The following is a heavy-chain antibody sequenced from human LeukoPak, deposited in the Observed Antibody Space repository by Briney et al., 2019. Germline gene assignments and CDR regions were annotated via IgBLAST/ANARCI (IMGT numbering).Heavy chain of an antibody. CDR3: ARGSSWDGLGY. D-gene: IGHD6-13*01. Sequence: SETLSLTCAVYGGSFSGYYWSWIRQPPGKGLEWIGEIKHSGSTNYNPSLKSRVTISVDTSKNQFSLKLSSVTAADTAVYYCARGSSWDGLGYWGQGTLVTVSS. J-gene: IGHJ4*02. CDR2: IKHSGST. V-gene: IGHV4-34*01. CDR1: GGSFSGYY.